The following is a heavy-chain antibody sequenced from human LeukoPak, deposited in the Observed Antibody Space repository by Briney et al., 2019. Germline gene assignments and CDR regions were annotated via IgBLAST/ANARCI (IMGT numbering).Heavy chain of an antibody. CDR1: KFNFHNYG. CDR2: ISGSGGST. D-gene: IGHD2-2*01. J-gene: IGHJ4*02. CDR3: ARCPGPFDY. Sequence: GGSLRLSCTTPKFNFHNYGLTWVRQAPGKELEWVSSISGSGGSTQYAASVQGRFTISRDNSKNTLYLQMNSLRAEDTAVYYCARCPGPFDYWGQGTLVTVSS. V-gene: IGHV3-23*01.